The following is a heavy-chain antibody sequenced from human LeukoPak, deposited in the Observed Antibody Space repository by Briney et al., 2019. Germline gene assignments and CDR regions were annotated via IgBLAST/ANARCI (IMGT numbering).Heavy chain of an antibody. CDR3: ARDRGIFGVVIYHYYYMDV. J-gene: IGHJ6*03. Sequence: PGGSLRLSCAASGFTFSSYGMHWVRQAPGKGLEWVANIKQDGSEKYYVDSVKGRFTISRDNAKNSLYLQMNSLRAEDTAVYYCARDRGIFGVVIYHYYYMDVWGKGTTVTVSS. CDR1: GFTFSSYG. D-gene: IGHD3-3*01. V-gene: IGHV3-7*01. CDR2: IKQDGSEK.